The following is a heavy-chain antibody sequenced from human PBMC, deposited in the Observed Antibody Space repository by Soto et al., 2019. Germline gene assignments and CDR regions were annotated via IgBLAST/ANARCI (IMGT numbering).Heavy chain of an antibody. CDR3: VGSVTLVGGVNAGDY. J-gene: IGHJ4*02. D-gene: IGHD3-10*01. V-gene: IGHV4-39*01. CDR2: MSYSEST. CDR1: GASISSTSYY. Sequence: QLQMQESGPGLVKFSETLSLTCTVSGASISSTSYYWGWIRLPPGKGLEWIASMSYSESTYYNPSLKSRVTISADTSKNQFSLNLNSVTAGDTAIYYCVGSVTLVGGVNAGDYWGQGTLVTVSS.